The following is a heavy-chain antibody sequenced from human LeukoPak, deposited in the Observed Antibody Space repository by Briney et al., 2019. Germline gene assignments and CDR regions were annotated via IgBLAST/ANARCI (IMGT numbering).Heavy chain of an antibody. CDR1: GYTLTELS. CDR2: FDPEDGET. Sequence: ASLKVSCKVSGYTLTELSMHWVRQAPGKGLEWMGGFDPEDGETIYAQKFQGRVTMTEDTSTDTAYMELSSLRSEDTAVYYCATWQSEYYYDSSGYLFDYWGQGTLVTVSS. CDR3: ATWQSEYYYDSSGYLFDY. V-gene: IGHV1-24*01. D-gene: IGHD3-22*01. J-gene: IGHJ4*02.